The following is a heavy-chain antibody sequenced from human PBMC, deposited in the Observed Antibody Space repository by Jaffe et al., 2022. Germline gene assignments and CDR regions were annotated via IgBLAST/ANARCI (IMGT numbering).Heavy chain of an antibody. CDR1: GFTFSSYA. Sequence: EVQLLESGGGLVQPGGSLRLSCAASGFTFSSYAMSWVRQAPGKGLEWVSAISGSGGSTYYADSVKGRFTISRDNSKNTLYLQMNSLRAEDTAVYYCARFHVDTAMVTGYYYMDVWGKGTTVTVSS. CDR3: ARFHVDTAMVTGYYYMDV. CDR2: ISGSGGST. D-gene: IGHD5-18*01. V-gene: IGHV3-23*01. J-gene: IGHJ6*03.